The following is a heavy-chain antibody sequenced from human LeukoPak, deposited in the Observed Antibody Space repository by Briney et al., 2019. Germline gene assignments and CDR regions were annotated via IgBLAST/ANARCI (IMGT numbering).Heavy chain of an antibody. CDR2: IWYDGSNK. V-gene: IGHV3-33*01. CDR3: ARGGYSYGYSPTYYFGY. D-gene: IGHD5-18*01. J-gene: IGHJ4*02. Sequence: PGRSLRLSCAASGFTFSSYGMHWVRQAPGKGLEWVAVIWYDGSNKYYADSVKGRFTISRDNSKNTLYLQMNSLRAEDTAVYYCARGGYSYGYSPTYYFGYWGQGALVTVSS. CDR1: GFTFSSYG.